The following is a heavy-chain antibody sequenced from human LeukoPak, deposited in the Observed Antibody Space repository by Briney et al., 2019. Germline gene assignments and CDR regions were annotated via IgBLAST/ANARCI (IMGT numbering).Heavy chain of an antibody. V-gene: IGHV3-23*01. CDR2: ISGSGSGT. J-gene: IGHJ6*02. D-gene: IGHD2-15*01. CDR1: GFTFSSYD. Sequence: GGALRLSCAASGFTFSSYDMTWVRQAPGKGLEWVSAISGSGSGTSYADSVKGRFHISRDNSKNTLYLQMNSLRAEDTAVYYCAKGYCTGGSCSHYYYYGMDVWGQGTTVTVSS. CDR3: AKGYCTGGSCSHYYYYGMDV.